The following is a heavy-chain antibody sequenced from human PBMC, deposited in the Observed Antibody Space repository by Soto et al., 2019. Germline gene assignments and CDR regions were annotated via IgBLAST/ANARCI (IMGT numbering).Heavy chain of an antibody. J-gene: IGHJ6*02. CDR1: GGSISSYY. CDR3: ARAGTTDDYYYYGMDV. Sequence: QVQLQESGPGLVKPSETLSLTCTVSGGSISSYYWSWIRQPAGKGLEWIGRIYTSGSTNYNPSLKSRVTMSVETSKNQCSLKLSSVTAADTAVYYCARAGTTDDYYYYGMDVWGQGTTVTVSS. V-gene: IGHV4-4*07. CDR2: IYTSGST. D-gene: IGHD1-7*01.